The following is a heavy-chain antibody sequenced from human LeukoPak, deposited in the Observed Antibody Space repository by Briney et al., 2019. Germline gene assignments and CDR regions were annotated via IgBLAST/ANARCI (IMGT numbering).Heavy chain of an antibody. CDR3: ARDGGYCSGGSCQKRDWYFDL. Sequence: SVKASCKASGGTFSSYAISWVRQAPGQGLEWMGGIIPIFGTANYAQKFQGRVTITADESTSTAYMELSSLRSEDTAVYYCARDGGYCSGGSCQKRDWYFDLWGRGTLVTVSS. J-gene: IGHJ2*01. V-gene: IGHV1-69*13. D-gene: IGHD2-15*01. CDR1: GGTFSSYA. CDR2: IIPIFGTA.